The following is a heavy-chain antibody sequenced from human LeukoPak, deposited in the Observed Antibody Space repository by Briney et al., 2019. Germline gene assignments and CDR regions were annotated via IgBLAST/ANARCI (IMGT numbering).Heavy chain of an antibody. CDR1: GFTFSSYG. CDR2: ISYDGSNK. V-gene: IGHV3-30*18. Sequence: GRSLRLSCAASGFTFSSYGMHWVRQAPGKGLEWVAVISYDGSNKYYADSVKGRFTISRDNSKNTLYLQMNSLRAEDTAVYYCAKEFDYWGQGALVTVSS. J-gene: IGHJ4*02. CDR3: AKEFDY.